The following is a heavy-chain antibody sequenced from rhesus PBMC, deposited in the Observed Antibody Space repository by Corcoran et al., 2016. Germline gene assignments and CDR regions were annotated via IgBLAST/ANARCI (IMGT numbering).Heavy chain of an antibody. Sequence: QVPLQESGPGLVKPSETLSLTCAVSGGSISDSYYWTWIRQPPRPGREWIGNIYGNSANTYYNPSLKSRVTISKDTSKKQFFLKLTSVTAADTAVYYCGRGGPYSSNGNGLDSWGQGVVVTVSS. CDR2: IYGNSANT. CDR3: GRGGPYSSNGNGLDS. CDR1: GGSISDSYY. J-gene: IGHJ6*01. D-gene: IGHD6-19*01. V-gene: IGHV4S9*01.